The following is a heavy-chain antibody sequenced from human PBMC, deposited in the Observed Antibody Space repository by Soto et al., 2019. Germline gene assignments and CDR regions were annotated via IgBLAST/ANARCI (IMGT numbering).Heavy chain of an antibody. CDR1: GGTFSSYA. J-gene: IGHJ6*02. Sequence: QVQLVQSGAEVKKPGPSVKVSCKASGGTFSSYAISWVRQAPGQGLEWMGGIIPIFGTANYAQKFQGRVNMIADDPTCTAYMVLSSLRSEDTAWYYCARHGPGAGYYYDVDVLCQGTTVSVSS. CDR2: IIPIFGTA. D-gene: IGHD2-2*01. V-gene: IGHV1-69*12. CDR3: ARHGPGAGYYYDVDV.